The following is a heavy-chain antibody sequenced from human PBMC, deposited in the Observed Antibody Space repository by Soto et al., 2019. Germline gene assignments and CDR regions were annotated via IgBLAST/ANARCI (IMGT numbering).Heavy chain of an antibody. D-gene: IGHD5-12*01. CDR3: ARSRYSGYDSLDY. J-gene: IGHJ4*02. CDR1: GGSISSGGYY. Sequence: PSETLSLTCAVSGGSISSGGYYWSWIRQPPGKGLEWIGYIYYSGSTNYNHSLKSRVTISVDTSKNKFSLKLSSVTAADTAVYYCARSRYSGYDSLDYWGQGTLVTVSS. V-gene: IGHV4-61*08. CDR2: IYYSGST.